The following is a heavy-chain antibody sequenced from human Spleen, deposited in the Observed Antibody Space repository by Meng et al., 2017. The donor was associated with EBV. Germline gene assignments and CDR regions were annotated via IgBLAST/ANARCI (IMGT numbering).Heavy chain of an antibody. CDR2: INHSGST. J-gene: IGHJ4*02. V-gene: IGHV4-34*02. Sequence: QVQLQQWGAGLLKPSETLSLTCAVYGGSFSGHYWTWIRQPPGKGLEWIGEINHSGSTNYNPSLKSRVTISLDTSKNQFSLRVNAVTAADTAVYFCVRGHSSDWDYFFDSWGLGTLVTVSS. CDR1: GGSFSGHY. D-gene: IGHD6-19*01. CDR3: VRGHSSDWDYFFDS.